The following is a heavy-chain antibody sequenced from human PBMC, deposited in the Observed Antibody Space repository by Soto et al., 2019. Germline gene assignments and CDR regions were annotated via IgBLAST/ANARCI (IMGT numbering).Heavy chain of an antibody. V-gene: IGHV3-23*01. Sequence: EVQLLESGGGLVLPGESLRLSSAASGFTFSSYAMSWVRQAPGNGLEWVSVISGSDDSTYYADSVKGRFTISRDNSKNTLYLQMNSLRAEDTAVYFCAKRSSSSTFDYWGQGTLVTVSS. D-gene: IGHD6-6*01. J-gene: IGHJ4*02. CDR1: GFTFSSYA. CDR2: ISGSDDST. CDR3: AKRSSSSTFDY.